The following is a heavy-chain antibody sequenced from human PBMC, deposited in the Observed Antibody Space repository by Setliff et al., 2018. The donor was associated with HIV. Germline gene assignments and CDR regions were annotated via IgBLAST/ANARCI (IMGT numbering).Heavy chain of an antibody. D-gene: IGHD6-13*01. CDR3: ARILVAAAGTGFDP. CDR2: IYHSGSA. Sequence: SETLSLTCTVSGYSIRSGYNWGWIRQPPGKGLEWIGHIYHSGSANYNPSLKSRVIISIDKSKNKFSLKVSSVTAADTAVYYCARILVAAAGTGFDPWGQGILVTAPQ. CDR1: GYSIRSGYN. V-gene: IGHV4-38-2*02. J-gene: IGHJ5*02.